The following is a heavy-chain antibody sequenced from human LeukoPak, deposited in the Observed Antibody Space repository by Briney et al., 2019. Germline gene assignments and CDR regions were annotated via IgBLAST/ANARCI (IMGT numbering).Heavy chain of an antibody. J-gene: IGHJ4*02. D-gene: IGHD5-12*01. V-gene: IGHV3-30*02. CDR2: VRFDGSNQ. CDR3: ARGSNSGYHSGGPKY. Sequence: GGSLRLSCAASGFALSRYGMHWVRQATGKGLEWLAFVRFDGSNQYYVDSVKGRFTITRDTSKNTLFLQMKSLRVEDTAVYSCARGSNSGYHSGGPKYWGLGTLVTVSS. CDR1: GFALSRYG.